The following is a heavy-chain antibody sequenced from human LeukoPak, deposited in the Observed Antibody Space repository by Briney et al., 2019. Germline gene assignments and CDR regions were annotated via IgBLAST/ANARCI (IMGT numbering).Heavy chain of an antibody. V-gene: IGHV4-39*01. Sequence: SETLSLTCTVSGGSVSSSSYYWGWIRQPPGKGLEWIGSIYYTGSAYYNPSLKSRVTMSVDTSKNQFSLRLSSVTAADTAVYSCARHPERYSYFDYWGQGTLVTVSS. D-gene: IGHD5-18*01. CDR3: ARHPERYSYFDY. J-gene: IGHJ4*02. CDR2: IYYTGSA. CDR1: GGSVSSSSYY.